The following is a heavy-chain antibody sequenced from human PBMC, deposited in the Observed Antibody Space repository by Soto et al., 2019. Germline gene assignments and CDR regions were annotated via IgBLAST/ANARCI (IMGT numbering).Heavy chain of an antibody. Sequence: QVQLQESGPGLVKPSETLSLTCTVSGGSLSSGGYYWSWVRQLPGKGLEWIGYINHSGSTYYRPSLKRRVTMSVDTAQNQFSLTLSSVTAADTAVYYCAAFVAVAVIDYWGQGTLVTVSS. D-gene: IGHD2-15*01. J-gene: IGHJ4*02. CDR2: INHSGST. CDR3: AAFVAVAVIDY. CDR1: GGSLSSGGYY. V-gene: IGHV4-31*03.